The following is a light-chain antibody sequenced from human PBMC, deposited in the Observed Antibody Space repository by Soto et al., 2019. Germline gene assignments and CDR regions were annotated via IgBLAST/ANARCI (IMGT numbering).Light chain of an antibody. CDR1: SSDVGAYNY. Sequence: QSSLTQPASVSGSPGQTITISCTGTSSDVGAYNYVSWYQQHPGTAPQLMIYEVSNRPSGVSYRFSGSKSGNTASLTISGLQAEDEADYSGSSKRTTTSVVFGSGTKLTVL. V-gene: IGLV2-14*01. CDR2: EVS. CDR3: SSKRTTTSVV. J-gene: IGLJ1*01.